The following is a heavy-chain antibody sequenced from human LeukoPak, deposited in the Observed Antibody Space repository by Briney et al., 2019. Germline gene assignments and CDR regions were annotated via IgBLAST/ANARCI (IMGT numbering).Heavy chain of an antibody. CDR1: GFMFSSNW. V-gene: IGHV3-7*03. D-gene: IGHD5-24*01. CDR2: IKEDGTGT. CDR3: AKEGRSLQTY. Sequence: GGSLRLSCAASGFMFSSNWMSWVRLAPGKGLEWVANIKEDGTGTYYVDSVKGRFTISRDNAKNSLYLQMNSLRVEDTAVYYCAKEGRSLQTYWGQGTLVTVSS. J-gene: IGHJ4*02.